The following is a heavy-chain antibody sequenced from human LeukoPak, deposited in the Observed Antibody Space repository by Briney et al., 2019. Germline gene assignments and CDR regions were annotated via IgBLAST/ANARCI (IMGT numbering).Heavy chain of an antibody. CDR3: AKPHDSPY. J-gene: IGHJ4*02. D-gene: IGHD3-22*01. CDR2: IYSGGST. V-gene: IGHV3-53*01. CDR1: GFTFSSYS. Sequence: PGGSLRLSCAASGFTFSSYSMNWVRQAPGKGLEWVSVIYSGGSTYYADSVKGRFTISRDNSKNTLYLQMNSLRAEDTAVYYCAKPHDSPYWGQGTLVTVSS.